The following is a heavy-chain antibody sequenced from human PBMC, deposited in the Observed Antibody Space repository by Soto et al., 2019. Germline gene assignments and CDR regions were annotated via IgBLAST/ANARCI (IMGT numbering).Heavy chain of an antibody. Sequence: GGSLRLSCAASGFTFSSYGMHWVRQAPGKGLEWVAVISYDGSNKYYADSVKGRFTISRDNSKNTLYLQMNSLRAEDTAVYYCAKTPEGLRWYRRDYYYYGMDVWGQGTTVTVSS. D-gene: IGHD4-17*01. CDR2: ISYDGSNK. CDR3: AKTPEGLRWYRRDYYYYGMDV. V-gene: IGHV3-30*18. J-gene: IGHJ6*02. CDR1: GFTFSSYG.